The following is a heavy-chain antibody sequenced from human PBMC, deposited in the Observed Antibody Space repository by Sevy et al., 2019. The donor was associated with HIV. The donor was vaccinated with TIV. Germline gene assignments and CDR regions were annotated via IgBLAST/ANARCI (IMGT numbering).Heavy chain of an antibody. D-gene: IGHD3-22*01. J-gene: IGHJ4*02. CDR1: GYTLTELS. V-gene: IGHV1-24*01. CDR3: AATKDYYVSSGYPFDY. CDR2: FDPEDGET. Sequence: ASVKVSCKVSGYTLTELSMHWVRQAPGKGLEWMGSFDPEDGETIYQQKFQGRVTLTEDTSTDTAYMELSSLRSEDTAVYYCAATKDYYVSSGYPFDYWGQGTLVTVSS.